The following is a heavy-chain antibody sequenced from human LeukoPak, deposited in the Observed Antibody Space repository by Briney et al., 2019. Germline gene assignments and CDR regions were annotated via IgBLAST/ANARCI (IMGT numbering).Heavy chain of an antibody. CDR3: AKDRGGSGSYYYSAFDI. D-gene: IGHD3-10*01. J-gene: IGHJ3*02. Sequence: GGSLRLSCAASGFTFSSYAMSWVRQAPGKGLEWVSGISGSGGSTYYADSVKGRFTISRDNSMNTLYLEMNSLRADDTAVYYCAKDRGGSGSYYYSAFDIWGQGTMVTVSS. CDR2: ISGSGGST. V-gene: IGHV3-23*01. CDR1: GFTFSSYA.